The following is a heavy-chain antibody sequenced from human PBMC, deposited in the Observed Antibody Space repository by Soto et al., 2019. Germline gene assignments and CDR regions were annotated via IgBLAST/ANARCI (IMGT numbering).Heavy chain of an antibody. V-gene: IGHV4-31*11. CDR1: GGSISSGGYY. CDR3: ARLGGYYQSLDT. D-gene: IGHD3-22*01. Sequence: SETLSLTCAVSGGSISSGGYYWSWIRPHPGKGLEWIGYVYYTGSTNYNPSLKSRVTISVDTSMNQFSLKLSSVTAADTAFYYCARLGGYYQSLDTWGQGTLVTVSS. CDR2: VYYTGST. J-gene: IGHJ5*02.